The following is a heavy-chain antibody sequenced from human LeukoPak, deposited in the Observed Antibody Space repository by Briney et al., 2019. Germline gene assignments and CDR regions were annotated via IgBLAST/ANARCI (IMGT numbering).Heavy chain of an antibody. CDR2: ISSSSSNI. Sequence: GGSLRLSYAPSAFTFTSYSMNFVRQAPGKGLGWVSYISSSSSNIYYAGSVKGRFTISRDNAKNSLYLQMNSLRAEDTAVYYCARGVLRFLEWLQDFDYWGQGTLVTVSS. J-gene: IGHJ4*02. V-gene: IGHV3-48*01. D-gene: IGHD3-3*01. CDR3: ARGVLRFLEWLQDFDY. CDR1: AFTFTSYS.